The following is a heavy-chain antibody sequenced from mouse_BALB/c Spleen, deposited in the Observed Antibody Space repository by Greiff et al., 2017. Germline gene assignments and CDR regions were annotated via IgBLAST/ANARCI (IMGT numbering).Heavy chain of an antibody. Sequence: EVKVEESGPGLVKPSQSLSLTCTVTGYSITSDYAWNWIRQFPGNKLEWMGYISYSGSTSYNPSLKSRISITRDTSKNQFFLQLNSVTTEDTATYYCARSGSSYWFAYWGQGTLVTVSA. CDR2: ISYSGST. J-gene: IGHJ3*01. CDR3: ARSGSSYWFAY. CDR1: GYSITSDYA. D-gene: IGHD1-1*01. V-gene: IGHV3-2*02.